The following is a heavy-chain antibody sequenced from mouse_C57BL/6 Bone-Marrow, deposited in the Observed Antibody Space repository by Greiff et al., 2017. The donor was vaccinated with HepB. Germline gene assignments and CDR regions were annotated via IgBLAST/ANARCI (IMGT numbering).Heavy chain of an antibody. Sequence: EVKLVESGGGLVQPGGSLKLSCAASGFTFSDYYMYWVRQTPEKRLEWVAYISNGGGSTYYPDTVKGRFTISRDNAKNTLYLQMSRLKSEDTAMYYCARHAGDWYFDVWGTGTTVTVSS. V-gene: IGHV5-12*01. J-gene: IGHJ1*03. CDR3: ARHAGDWYFDV. CDR1: GFTFSDYY. CDR2: ISNGGGST.